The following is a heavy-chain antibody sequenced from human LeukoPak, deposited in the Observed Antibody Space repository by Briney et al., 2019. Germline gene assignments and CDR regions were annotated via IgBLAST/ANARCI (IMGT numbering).Heavy chain of an antibody. J-gene: IGHJ6*02. Sequence: SVKVSCTASGGTFSSYAISWVRQAPGQGLEWMGRIIPILGIANYAQKFQGRVTITADKSTSTAYMELSSLRSEDTAVYYCAIVRYFGILMDVWGQGTTVTVSS. CDR3: AIVRYFGILMDV. D-gene: IGHD3-9*01. CDR1: GGTFSSYA. V-gene: IGHV1-69*04. CDR2: IIPILGIA.